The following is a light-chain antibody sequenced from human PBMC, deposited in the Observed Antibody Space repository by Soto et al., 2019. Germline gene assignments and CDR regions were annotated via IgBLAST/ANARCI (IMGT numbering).Light chain of an antibody. V-gene: IGLV2-14*03. J-gene: IGLJ1*01. CDR3: SSYTNINTRACV. CDR2: EVR. Sequence: QSALTQPASVSGSPGQSITISCSGTVSDVGGYNSVSWYQQHPGKAPRLIIYEVRRRPSGVSNRFSGSQSANTASLTISGLQAEDEAEYYCSSYTNINTRACVFGTGTKVTVL. CDR1: VSDVGGYNS.